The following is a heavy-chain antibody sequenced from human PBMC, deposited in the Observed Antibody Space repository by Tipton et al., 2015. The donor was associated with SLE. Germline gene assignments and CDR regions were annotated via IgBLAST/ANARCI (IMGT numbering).Heavy chain of an antibody. D-gene: IGHD2-15*01. Sequence: QSGPEVKKPGASVKVSCKASGYSFSTFALHWVRQAPGQRLESMGWINTDSGKTKYSQKFQGRVSITSDTVASTSYLELGSLRSDDTAVYYCASTAYCSGGSCYQIGPYYYAMDVWGQRTTVTVSS. J-gene: IGHJ6*02. V-gene: IGHV1-3*04. CDR3: ASTAYCSGGSCYQIGPYYYAMDV. CDR2: INTDSGKT. CDR1: GYSFSTFA.